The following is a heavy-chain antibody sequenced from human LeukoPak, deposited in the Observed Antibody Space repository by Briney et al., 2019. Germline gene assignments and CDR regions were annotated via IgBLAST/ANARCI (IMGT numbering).Heavy chain of an antibody. CDR3: TRETLNCGGDCYDS. J-gene: IGHJ4*02. CDR1: GFTFSSYE. CDR2: ISDRGTGI. D-gene: IGHD2-21*01. Sequence: PGGSLRLSCVGSGFTFSSYEFNWVRQAPGKGLEWVSYISDRGTGIYYADSLKGRFTISRDDAKNSAYLQMNSLRDEDTAVYHCTRETLNCGGDCYDSWGQGTLVTVSS. V-gene: IGHV3-48*03.